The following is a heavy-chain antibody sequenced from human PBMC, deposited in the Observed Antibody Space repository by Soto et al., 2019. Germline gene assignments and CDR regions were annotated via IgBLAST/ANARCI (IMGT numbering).Heavy chain of an antibody. CDR3: ARTCSGGTCSFDY. Sequence: EVQLVESGGGLVQPGGSLRLSCAASGFTVSSHYMSWVRQAPGKGLEWVSVIYSGGSTYYADSVKGRFTTARDNSENTLYLQMNSLRADDTAVYYCARTCSGGTCSFDYWGQGTLVTVSS. V-gene: IGHV3-66*01. CDR2: IYSGGST. CDR1: GFTVSSHY. D-gene: IGHD2-15*01. J-gene: IGHJ4*02.